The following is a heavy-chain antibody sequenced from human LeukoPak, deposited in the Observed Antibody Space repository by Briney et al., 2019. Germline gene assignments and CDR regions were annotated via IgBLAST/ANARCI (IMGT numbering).Heavy chain of an antibody. CDR1: GYTLTELS. V-gene: IGHV1-24*01. J-gene: IGHJ5*02. CDR2: FDPEDGET. D-gene: IGHD2-2*01. CDR3: ATLNRYCSSTSCNAPGWFDP. Sequence: ASVKVSCKVSGYTLTELSMHWVRQAPGKGLEWMGGFDPEDGETIYAQKFQGRVTMTEDTSTDTAYMELSSLRSEDTAVYYCATLNRYCSSTSCNAPGWFDPWGQGTLVTVSS.